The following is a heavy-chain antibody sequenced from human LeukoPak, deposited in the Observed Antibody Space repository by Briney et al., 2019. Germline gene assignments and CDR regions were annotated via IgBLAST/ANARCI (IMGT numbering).Heavy chain of an antibody. CDR3: ARLYRFLDAWGMDV. Sequence: ASVKVSCKASGYTFTGYYMHWVRQAPGQGLEWMGWINPNSGGTNYAQKFQGGVTMTRDTSISTAYMELSRLRSDDTAVYYCARLYRFLDAWGMDVWGQGTTVTVSS. J-gene: IGHJ6*02. CDR1: GYTFTGYY. CDR2: INPNSGGT. V-gene: IGHV1-2*02. D-gene: IGHD3-3*01.